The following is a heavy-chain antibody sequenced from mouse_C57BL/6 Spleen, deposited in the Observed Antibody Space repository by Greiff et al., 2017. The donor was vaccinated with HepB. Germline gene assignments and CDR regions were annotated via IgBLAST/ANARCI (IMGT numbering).Heavy chain of an antibody. CDR3: ARENEDDLKNYFDY. Sequence: EVKLVESGGGLVKPGGSLKLSCAASGFTFSSYAMSWVRQTPEKRLEWVATISDGGSYTYYPDNVKGRFTISRDNAKNNLYLQMSHLKSEDTAMYYCARENEDDLKNYFDYWGQGTTLTVSS. D-gene: IGHD2-12*01. CDR1: GFTFSSYA. V-gene: IGHV5-4*01. J-gene: IGHJ2*01. CDR2: ISDGGSYT.